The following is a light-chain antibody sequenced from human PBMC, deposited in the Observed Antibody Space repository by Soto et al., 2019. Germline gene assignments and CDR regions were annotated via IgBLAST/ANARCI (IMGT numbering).Light chain of an antibody. J-gene: IGKJ4*01. Sequence: IQVTQSPSSLSASVGDRVTITCRASKGITSYLAWYQQKPGKAPKLLIYAASALQTGVSSRFSGSGYGTDFALTISNLQPDDFATYFCQQLYSYPLTCGGGTTVEF. CDR1: KGITSY. V-gene: IGKV1-9*01. CDR2: AAS. CDR3: QQLYSYPLT.